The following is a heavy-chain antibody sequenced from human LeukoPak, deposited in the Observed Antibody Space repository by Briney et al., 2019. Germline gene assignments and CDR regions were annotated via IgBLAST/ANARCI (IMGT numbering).Heavy chain of an antibody. CDR1: GYSISSGYY. CDR3: AKGVGFGELRNWFDP. D-gene: IGHD3-10*01. V-gene: IGHV4-38-2*01. J-gene: IGHJ5*02. Sequence: SETLSLTCAVSGYSISSGYYWGWIRQPPGKGLEWIGSIYHSGSTYYNPSLKSRVTISVDTSKNQFSLKLSSVTAADTAVYYCAKGVGFGELRNWFDPWGQGTLVTVSS. CDR2: IYHSGST.